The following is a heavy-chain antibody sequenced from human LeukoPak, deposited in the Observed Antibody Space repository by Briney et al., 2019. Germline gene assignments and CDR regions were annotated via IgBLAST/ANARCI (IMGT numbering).Heavy chain of an antibody. D-gene: IGHD5-12*01. CDR2: MNPNSGNT. CDR3: ARGDIVATEYFQH. V-gene: IGHV1-8*02. CDR1: GYTFTSYD. J-gene: IGHJ1*01. Sequence: ASVKVSCKASGYTFTSYDINWVRQATGQGLEWMGWMNPNSGNTGYAQKLQGRVTMTTDTSTSTAYMELRSLRSDDTAVYYCARGDIVATEYFQHWGQGTLVTVSS.